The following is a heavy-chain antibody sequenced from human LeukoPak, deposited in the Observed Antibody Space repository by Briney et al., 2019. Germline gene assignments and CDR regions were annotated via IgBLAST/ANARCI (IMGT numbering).Heavy chain of an antibody. Sequence: SETLSLTCNVSGGPMNNYYWTWIPQPPGKGLEWLGYVYYRGSTNYNPSLKSRVTISVDTSENQFSLKLSSVTAADTAVYYCARVAYYYDTATYYNPAHLDFWGQGALVTVSS. CDR2: VYYRGST. CDR3: ARVAYYYDTATYYNPAHLDF. J-gene: IGHJ4*02. CDR1: GGPMNNYY. V-gene: IGHV4-59*01. D-gene: IGHD3-10*01.